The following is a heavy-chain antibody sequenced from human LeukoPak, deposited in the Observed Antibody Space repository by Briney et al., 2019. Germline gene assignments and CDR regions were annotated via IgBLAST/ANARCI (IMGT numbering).Heavy chain of an antibody. CDR2: IYTSGST. CDR3: ARGYYYQNYYFDY. J-gene: IGHJ4*02. Sequence: PSETLSLTCTVSGGSISSGSYYWSWIRQPAGKGLEWIGRIYTSGSTNYNPSLKNRVTISVDTSKNQFSLKLTSVTAADTAVYYCARGYYYQNYYFDYWGQGTLVTVSS. CDR1: GGSISSGSYY. V-gene: IGHV4-61*02. D-gene: IGHD5-12*01.